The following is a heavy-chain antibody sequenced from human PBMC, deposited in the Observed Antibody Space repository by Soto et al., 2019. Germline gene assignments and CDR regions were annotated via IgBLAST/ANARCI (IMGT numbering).Heavy chain of an antibody. D-gene: IGHD2-15*01. CDR2: IDPSDAYT. Sequence: EVQLVPSGAEVKQPGESLKISCKGSGYSFSSYWIRWVRQMPGKVLEWMGKIDPSDAYTSYTPSFQGHFTISADKSISTDYVQCSLLQGSDTALYYCAGRTQHCSSGSCYLYFDFWGQRTLVPVSS. CDR1: GYSFSSYW. CDR3: AGRTQHCSSGSCYLYFDF. V-gene: IGHV5-10-1*03. J-gene: IGHJ4*02.